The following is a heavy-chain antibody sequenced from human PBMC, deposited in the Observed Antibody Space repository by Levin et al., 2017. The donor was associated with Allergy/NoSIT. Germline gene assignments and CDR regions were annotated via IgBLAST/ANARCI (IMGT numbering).Heavy chain of an antibody. J-gene: IGHJ6*03. Sequence: GESLKISCAASGFTFSSYSMNWVRQAPGKGLEWVSSISSSSSYIYYADSVKGRFTISRDNAKNSLYLQMNSLRAEDTAVYYCARHLYDVWSGYYSTYYYYYMDVWGKGTTVTVSS. V-gene: IGHV3-21*01. CDR3: ARHLYDVWSGYYSTYYYYYMDV. CDR1: GFTFSSYS. D-gene: IGHD3-3*01. CDR2: ISSSSSYI.